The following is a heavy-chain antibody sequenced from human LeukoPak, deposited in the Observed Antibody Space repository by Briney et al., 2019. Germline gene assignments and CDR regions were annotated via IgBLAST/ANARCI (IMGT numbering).Heavy chain of an antibody. D-gene: IGHD3-10*01. CDR3: ARDSGIWFGTRDAFDI. CDR1: GFTFEDFG. V-gene: IGHV3-20*01. Sequence: GGSLRLSCAASGFTFEDFGMTWVRQVQGKGLEWVSGINWNGVKTHYADSVKGRFTISRDNAKNTLYLEMNSLRVDDTALYHCARDSGIWFGTRDAFDIWGQGTMVTVST. J-gene: IGHJ3*02. CDR2: INWNGVKT.